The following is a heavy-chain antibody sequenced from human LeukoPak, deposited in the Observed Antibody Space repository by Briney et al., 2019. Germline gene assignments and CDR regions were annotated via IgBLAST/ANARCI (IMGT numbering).Heavy chain of an antibody. V-gene: IGHV3-7*01. CDR3: ARSARLMKGVVEVTALDD. Sequence: GGSLRLSCAASGFTFANYWMSWVRQAPGKGLEWVANIKQDGSEKYSVDSVKGRFTISRDNAKNSLYLQMNSLRAEDTAVYYCARSARLMKGVVEVTALDDWGQGTLVTVSS. CDR2: IKQDGSEK. J-gene: IGHJ4*02. D-gene: IGHD3-3*01. CDR1: GFTFANYW.